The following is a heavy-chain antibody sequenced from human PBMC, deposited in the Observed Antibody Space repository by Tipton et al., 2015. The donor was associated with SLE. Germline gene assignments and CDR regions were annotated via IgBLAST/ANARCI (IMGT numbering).Heavy chain of an antibody. Sequence: TLSLTCTVSGGSISSGGYYWSWIRQHPGKGLEWIGYIYYSGSTYYNPSLKSRVTISVDTSKNQFSLKLSSVTAADTAVYYCARSPANIVVVPAAPYYMDVWGKGTTATVSS. CDR3: ARSPANIVVVPAAPYYMDV. D-gene: IGHD2-2*01. CDR1: GGSISSGGYY. J-gene: IGHJ6*03. CDR2: IYYSGST. V-gene: IGHV4-31*03.